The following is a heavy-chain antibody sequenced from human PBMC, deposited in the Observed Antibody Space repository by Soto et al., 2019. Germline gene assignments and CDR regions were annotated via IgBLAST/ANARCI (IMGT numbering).Heavy chain of an antibody. J-gene: IGHJ6*03. V-gene: IGHV3-21*01. CDR1: GFTFSSYS. Sequence: TGGSLRLSCAASGFTFSSYSMNWVRQAPGKGLEWVSSISSSSSYIYYADSVKGRFTISRDNAKNSLYLQMNSLRAEDTAVYYCARDQRFGDRNYYYMDVWGKGTTVTVSS. D-gene: IGHD4-17*01. CDR2: ISSSSSYI. CDR3: ARDQRFGDRNYYYMDV.